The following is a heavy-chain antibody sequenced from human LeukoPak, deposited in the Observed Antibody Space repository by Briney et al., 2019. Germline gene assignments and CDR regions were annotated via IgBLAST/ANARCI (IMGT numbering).Heavy chain of an antibody. CDR1: GFTFSSYG. CDR3: AKDSGTYYYDSSGYFSSYFDY. Sequence: GGSLRLSCAASGFTFSSYGTHWVRQAPGKGLEWVAVIWYGGSNKYYADSVKGRFTISRDNSKNTLYLQMNSLRAEDTAVYYCAKDSGTYYYDSSGYFSSYFDYWGQGTLVTVSS. CDR2: IWYGGSNK. V-gene: IGHV3-30*02. D-gene: IGHD3-22*01. J-gene: IGHJ4*02.